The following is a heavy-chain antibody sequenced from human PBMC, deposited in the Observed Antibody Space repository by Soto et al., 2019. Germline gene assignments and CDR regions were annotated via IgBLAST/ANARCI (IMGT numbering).Heavy chain of an antibody. V-gene: IGHV3-23*01. J-gene: IGHJ6*02. Sequence: GESLKISCAASGFTFSSYAMSWVRQAPGKGLEWVSAISGSGGSTYYADSVKGRFTISRDNSKNTLYLQMNSLRAEDTAVYYCAKDLGPTVVPAARTYCYGMDVWGQGTMVTVSS. CDR3: AKDLGPTVVPAARTYCYGMDV. CDR2: ISGSGGST. D-gene: IGHD2-2*01. CDR1: GFTFSSYA.